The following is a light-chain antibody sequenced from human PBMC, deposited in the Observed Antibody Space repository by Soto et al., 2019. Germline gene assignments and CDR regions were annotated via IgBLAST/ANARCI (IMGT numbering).Light chain of an antibody. CDR3: QHADSFPLIT. V-gene: IGKV1-12*01. CDR1: EDISTW. CDR2: AAS. Sequence: DIQMTQSPSSVSASVGDRVTITCRSSEDISTWLAWYQQKPGKAPKLPIYAASSLQSGVPSRFSGSGSGTDFTLTISSLQPEDFATYYCQHADSFPLITFGQGTRLEIK. J-gene: IGKJ5*01.